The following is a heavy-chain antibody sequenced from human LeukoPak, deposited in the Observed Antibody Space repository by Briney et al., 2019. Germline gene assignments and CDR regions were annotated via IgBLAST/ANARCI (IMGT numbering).Heavy chain of an antibody. CDR2: IRSKAYGGTT. CDR3: TRDLVVRGVSLNYYYYYMDV. D-gene: IGHD3-10*01. CDR1: GFTFGDYA. Sequence: GGSLRLSCTASGFTFGDYAMSWVRQAPGKGLEWVGFIRSKAYGGTTEYAASVKCRFTISRDDSKSIAYLQMNSLKPEDTAVYYCTRDLVVRGVSLNYYYYYMDVWGKGTTVTVSS. J-gene: IGHJ6*03. V-gene: IGHV3-49*04.